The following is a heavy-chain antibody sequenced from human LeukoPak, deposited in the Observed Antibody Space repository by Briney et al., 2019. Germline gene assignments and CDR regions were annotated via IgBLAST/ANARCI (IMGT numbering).Heavy chain of an antibody. Sequence: PGGSLRLSCAASGFTFSSYSLNWVRQAPGKGLEWVSPISSSSSYIYYADSVKGRFTTSRDNAKNSLYLQMNSLRAEDTAVYYCARHYDSNSYGPGYWGQGTLVTVSS. V-gene: IGHV3-21*01. CDR3: ARHYDSNSYGPGY. CDR1: GFTFSSYS. CDR2: ISSSSSYI. J-gene: IGHJ4*02. D-gene: IGHD3-22*01.